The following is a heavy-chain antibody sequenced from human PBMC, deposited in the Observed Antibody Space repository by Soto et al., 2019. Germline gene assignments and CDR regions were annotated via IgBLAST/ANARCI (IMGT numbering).Heavy chain of an antibody. D-gene: IGHD1-26*01. CDR2: INHSGGT. V-gene: IGHV4-34*01. CDR3: ARLRWEQPWVFDY. CDR1: GGSFIGYY. J-gene: IGHJ4*02. Sequence: SETLSLTCAVYGGSFIGYYWSWIRQPPVKGLEWIGEINHSGGTNYNPSLKSRVTISVDTSKNQFSLKLSSVTAADTAVFYCARLRWEQPWVFDYWGQGTLVTVSS.